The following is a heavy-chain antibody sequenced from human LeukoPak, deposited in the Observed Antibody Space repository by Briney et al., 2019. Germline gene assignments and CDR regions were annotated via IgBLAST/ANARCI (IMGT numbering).Heavy chain of an antibody. CDR1: GGSISSYY. J-gene: IGHJ6*02. CDR2: IYYSGST. CDR3: ARGDYYYGMDV. V-gene: IGHV4-59*01. Sequence: SETLSLTCTVSGGSISSYYWSWIRQPPGKGLEWIGYIYYSGSTNYNPSLKSRVTISVDTSKNQFSLKLSSVTATDTAVYYCARGDYYYGMDVWGQGTTVTVSS.